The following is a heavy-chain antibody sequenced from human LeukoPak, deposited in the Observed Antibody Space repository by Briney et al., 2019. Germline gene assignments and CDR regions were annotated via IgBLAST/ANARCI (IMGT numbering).Heavy chain of an antibody. J-gene: IGHJ6*03. CDR3: ARLPYCGGDCYSVYYYYYMDV. Sequence: GESLKISCKGSGYSFTSYWIGWVRQMPGKGLEWMGTIYPGDSDTRYSPSFQGQVTISADKSISTAYLQWSSLKASDTAMYYCARLPYCGGDCYSVYYYYYMDVWGKGTTVTVSS. CDR1: GYSFTSYW. D-gene: IGHD2-21*02. V-gene: IGHV5-51*01. CDR2: IYPGDSDT.